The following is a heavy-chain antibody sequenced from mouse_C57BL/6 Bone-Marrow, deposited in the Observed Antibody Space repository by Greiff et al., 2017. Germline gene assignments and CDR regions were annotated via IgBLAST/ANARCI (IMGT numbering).Heavy chain of an antibody. Sequence: EVKLMESGGGLVQPGGSLKLSCAASGFTFSDYYMYWVRQTPEKRLEWVAYISNGGGSTYYPDTVKGRFTISRDNAKNTLYLQMSRLKSEDTAMYYCARGVSTTVVGRYFDVWGTGTTVTVSS. CDR1: GFTFSDYY. V-gene: IGHV5-12*01. CDR3: ARGVSTTVVGRYFDV. CDR2: ISNGGGST. D-gene: IGHD1-1*01. J-gene: IGHJ1*03.